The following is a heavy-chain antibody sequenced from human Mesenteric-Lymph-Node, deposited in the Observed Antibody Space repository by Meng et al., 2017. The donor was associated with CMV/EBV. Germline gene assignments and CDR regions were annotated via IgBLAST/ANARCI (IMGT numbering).Heavy chain of an antibody. CDR2: INSDGSST. V-gene: IGHV3-74*01. J-gene: IGHJ3*02. D-gene: IGHD3-10*01. CDR3: TRSGVAGAFDT. CDR1: GFTFNSYW. Sequence: GESLKISCAAPGFTFNSYWMCWVRQVPGKGLVWVSRINSDGSSTSYADSVKGRFTISRDNAKNTLYLQMNSLRAEDTAVYYCTRSGVAGAFDTWGQGTMVTVSS.